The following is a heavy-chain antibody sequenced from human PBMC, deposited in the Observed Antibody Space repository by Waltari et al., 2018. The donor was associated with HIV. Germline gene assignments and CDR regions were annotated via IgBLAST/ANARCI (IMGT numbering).Heavy chain of an antibody. CDR3: ARGGGYVPDY. CDR2: IYTSGST. V-gene: IGHV4-61*02. CDR1: GGSISSGSYS. J-gene: IGHJ4*02. D-gene: IGHD5-12*01. Sequence: QVQLQESGPGLVKPSQTLSLTCTVSGGSISSGSYSWSWIRQPAGKGLEWIGRIYTSGSTNYNPSLKSRVTISVDTSKNQFSLKLSSVTAADTAVYYCARGGGYVPDYWGQGTLVTVSS.